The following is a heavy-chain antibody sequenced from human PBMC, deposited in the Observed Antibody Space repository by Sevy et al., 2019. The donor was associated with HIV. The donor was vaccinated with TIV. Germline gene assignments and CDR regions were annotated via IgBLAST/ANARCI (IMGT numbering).Heavy chain of an antibody. CDR3: ARGRITFFDD. CDR2: IYCGGST. CDR1: GGPISTCTNF. Sequence: SETLSLTCVVSGGPISTCTNFWGWIRQPPGKGLELIGSIYCGGSTYYNPSLKSRVAISVDTSKNQFSLKVNSVSAADTAVYYCARGRITFFDDWGQGALVTVSS. J-gene: IGHJ4*02. V-gene: IGHV4-39*01. D-gene: IGHD3-16*01.